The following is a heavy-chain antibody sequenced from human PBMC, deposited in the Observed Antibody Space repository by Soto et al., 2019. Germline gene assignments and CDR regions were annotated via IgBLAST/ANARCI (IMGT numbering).Heavy chain of an antibody. D-gene: IGHD1-1*01. CDR3: ARDTTGSWFDP. CDR1: GGSISSGDYY. V-gene: IGHV4-30-4*01. Sequence: SETLSLTCTVSGGSISSGDYYWSWIRQPPGKGLEWIGYIYYSGSTYYNPSLKSRVTISVDTSKNQFSLKLSSVTAADTAVYYCARDTTGSWFDPWGQGNLVTVSS. J-gene: IGHJ5*02. CDR2: IYYSGST.